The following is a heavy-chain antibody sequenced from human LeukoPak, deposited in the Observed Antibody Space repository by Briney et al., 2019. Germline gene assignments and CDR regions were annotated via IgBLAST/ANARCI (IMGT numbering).Heavy chain of an antibody. CDR2: IYYSGST. CDR1: GGSLIGYY. CDR3: ARYANSPYYSYAMDA. D-gene: IGHD4-23*01. Sequence: SETLSLTCTVSGGSLIGYYLSWIRQPPGKGLEWIGSIYYSGSTNYNPSLKSRVTISVETSKNQVSLKLSSVTAAHTAVYYCARYANSPYYSYAMDAWGQGTPVTVSS. V-gene: IGHV4-59*12. J-gene: IGHJ6*02.